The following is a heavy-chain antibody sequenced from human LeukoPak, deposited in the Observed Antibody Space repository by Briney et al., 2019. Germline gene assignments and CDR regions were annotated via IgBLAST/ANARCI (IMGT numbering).Heavy chain of an antibody. CDR3: AKDQGSHAKYVSDGLDI. V-gene: IGHV3-30*02. J-gene: IGHJ3*02. CDR1: GFSFSNYG. Sequence: GGSLRLSCAASGFSFSNYGMHWVRQAPGKGLEWVAYIRYDGGNEYYGDSVKGRFTVSRESSSNTLFLQMDSLQPEGTANYFCAKDQGSHAKYVSDGLDIWGQGTMVTVSS. D-gene: IGHD2-15*01. CDR2: IRYDGGNE.